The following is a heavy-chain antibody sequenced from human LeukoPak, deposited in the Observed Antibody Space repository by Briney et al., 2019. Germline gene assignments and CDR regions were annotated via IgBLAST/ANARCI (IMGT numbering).Heavy chain of an antibody. D-gene: IGHD3-22*01. Sequence: ASVTVSCKASGGTFSSYAISWVRQAPGQGLEWMGRIIPILGIANYAQRFQGRVTITADKSTSTAYMELSSLRSEDTAVYYCASVTYYYDSRDSGDAFDIWGQGTMVTVSS. J-gene: IGHJ3*02. V-gene: IGHV1-69*04. CDR1: GGTFSSYA. CDR2: IIPILGIA. CDR3: ASVTYYYDSRDSGDAFDI.